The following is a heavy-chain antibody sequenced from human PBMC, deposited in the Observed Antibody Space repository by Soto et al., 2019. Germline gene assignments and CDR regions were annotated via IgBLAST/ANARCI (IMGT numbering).Heavy chain of an antibody. Sequence: LRLSCAASGFTFSRYSMHWVRQAPGKGLEWVAVVPSDGSIKYYADSLKGRFTISRDNSRNTLYLQVNSLGLEDTALYYCAKPSRPYVDTAMDLFDYWGQGTLVTVSS. D-gene: IGHD5-18*01. CDR3: AKPSRPYVDTAMDLFDY. J-gene: IGHJ4*02. V-gene: IGHV3-30-3*02. CDR2: VPSDGSIK. CDR1: GFTFSRYS.